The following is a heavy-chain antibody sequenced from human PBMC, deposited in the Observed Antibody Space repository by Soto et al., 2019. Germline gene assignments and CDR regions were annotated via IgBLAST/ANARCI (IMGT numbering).Heavy chain of an antibody. V-gene: IGHV1-18*01. CDR1: GYSFTSYG. CDR3: ARAQSVDRNYYYGRDV. Sequence: QVHLVQSGAEVKKHGASVKVSCKASGYSFTSYGIGWVRQAPGQGLEWMGWISPYNGNTYYAQKLQGRVTMTTDTSTSTVYMALRSVRSDDTAVYYCARAQSVDRNYYYGRDVWGQGTTVTVSS. J-gene: IGHJ6*01. CDR2: ISPYNGNT.